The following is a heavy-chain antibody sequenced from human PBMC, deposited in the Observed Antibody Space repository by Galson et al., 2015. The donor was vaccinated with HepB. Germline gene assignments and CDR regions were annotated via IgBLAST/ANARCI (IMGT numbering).Heavy chain of an antibody. Sequence: SLRLSCAASGITFSSYSMNWVRQAPGKGLEWVSSISSSGSYIYYADSVKGRFTISRDNAKNSLYLQMNSLRAEDTAVYYCARDGAVAAHYWGQGTLVTVSS. CDR3: ARDGAVAAHY. CDR1: GITFSSYS. J-gene: IGHJ4*02. D-gene: IGHD6-19*01. V-gene: IGHV3-21*01. CDR2: ISSSGSYI.